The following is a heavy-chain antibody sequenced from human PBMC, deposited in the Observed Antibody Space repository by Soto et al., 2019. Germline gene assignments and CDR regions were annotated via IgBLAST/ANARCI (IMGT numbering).Heavy chain of an antibody. CDR1: GFTFRYYA. CDR3: AKDPSTGSADY. J-gene: IGHJ4*02. D-gene: IGHD3-9*01. V-gene: IGHV3-23*01. Sequence: LRLSCAPSGFTFRYYAMSWVRQAPGKGLEWVSTISGGGFDTHYADSVKGRFTISRDNVKDTLYIQMNNLRVEDTAVYYCAKDPSTGSADYWGQGTLVTVSS. CDR2: ISGGGFDT.